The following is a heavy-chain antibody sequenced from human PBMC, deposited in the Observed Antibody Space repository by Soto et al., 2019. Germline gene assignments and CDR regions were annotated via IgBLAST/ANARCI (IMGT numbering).Heavy chain of an antibody. Sequence: PGGSLRLSCAASGFTFSSYGMHWVRQAPGKGLEWVAVISYDGSNKYYADSVKGRFTISRDNSKNTLYLQMNSLRAEDTAVYYCAKLTTVTGTFDYWGQGTLVTVSS. D-gene: IGHD4-17*01. J-gene: IGHJ4*02. CDR1: GFTFSSYG. CDR2: ISYDGSNK. V-gene: IGHV3-30*18. CDR3: AKLTTVTGTFDY.